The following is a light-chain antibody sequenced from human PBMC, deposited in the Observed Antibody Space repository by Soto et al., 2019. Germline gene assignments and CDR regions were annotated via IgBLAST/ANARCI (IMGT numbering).Light chain of an antibody. V-gene: IGKV1-8*01. Sequence: AVRMTQSPSSFSASTGDRVTITCRASQGISSYLAWYQQKPGKVPKLLIYGASTLQSGVPSRFSGSGSGTDFTLTITYLQSEDFATYYCQQYYSFPLTFGQGTRLEIK. CDR2: GAS. CDR3: QQYYSFPLT. CDR1: QGISSY. J-gene: IGKJ5*01.